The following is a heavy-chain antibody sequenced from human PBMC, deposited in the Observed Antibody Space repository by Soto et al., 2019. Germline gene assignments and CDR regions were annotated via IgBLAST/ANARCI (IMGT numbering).Heavy chain of an antibody. CDR2: IYPGDHET. CDR1: GYTFSNFW. CDR3: ARSPRSSPYFDF. Sequence: GESLKISCQCSGYTFSNFWIGWVRQLPGQGLEWMGIIYPGDHETRYSPSFLGKVTISAETSINTAYLQWSSLEASDSAFYFCARSPRSSPYFDFWGQGALVAVS. D-gene: IGHD6-13*01. V-gene: IGHV5-51*01. J-gene: IGHJ4*02.